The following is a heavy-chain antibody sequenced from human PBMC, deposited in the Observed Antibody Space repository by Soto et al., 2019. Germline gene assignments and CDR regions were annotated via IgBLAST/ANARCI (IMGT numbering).Heavy chain of an antibody. J-gene: IGHJ6*03. CDR1: GFTFNRHP. Sequence: SCAASGFTFNRHPLHWVRQAPGKGLEWVAVISHDGNNKYYADSVKGRFTISRDNSKNMLYLQMNGLRAEDTAMYYCARGGSRATWYYYYMDVWGKGTTVTVSS. CDR2: ISHDGNNK. V-gene: IGHV3-30-3*01. D-gene: IGHD1-26*01. CDR3: ARGGSRATWYYYYMDV.